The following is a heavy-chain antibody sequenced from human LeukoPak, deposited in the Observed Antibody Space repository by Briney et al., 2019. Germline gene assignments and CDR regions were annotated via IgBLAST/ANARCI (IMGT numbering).Heavy chain of an antibody. V-gene: IGHV3-48*01. CDR2: ISSSSDTI. Sequence: GGSLRLSCAASGFTFNIYSMNWVRRAPGKGLEWVSYISSSSDTIYYAGSVKGRFTISRDNAKNSLYLQMNSLRAEDTAVYYCARDFREQQLDYWGQGTLVTVSS. D-gene: IGHD6-13*01. CDR1: GFTFNIYS. CDR3: ARDFREQQLDY. J-gene: IGHJ4*02.